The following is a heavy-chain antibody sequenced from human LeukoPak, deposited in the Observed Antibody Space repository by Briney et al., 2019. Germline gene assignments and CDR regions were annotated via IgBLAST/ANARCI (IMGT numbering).Heavy chain of an antibody. CDR1: GGSISSYY. V-gene: IGHV4-59*01. CDR2: IYYSGNT. CDR3: ATSYSSSWYAY. J-gene: IGHJ4*02. Sequence: SETLFLTCTVSGGSISSYYWSWIRQPPGKGLEWIGHIYYSGNTNYNPSLKSRVTISIDTSKNQFSLKLSSVTAADTAVYYCATSYSSSWYAYWGQGTLVTVSS. D-gene: IGHD6-13*01.